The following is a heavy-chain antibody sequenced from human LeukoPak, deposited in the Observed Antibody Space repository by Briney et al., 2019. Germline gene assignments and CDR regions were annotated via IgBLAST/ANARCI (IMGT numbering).Heavy chain of an antibody. V-gene: IGHV3-33*06. Sequence: GSLRLSCAASGFTFSSYGMHWVRQAPGKGLEWVAVIWYDGSNKYYADSVKGRFTISRDNSKNTLYLQMNSLRAEDTAVYYCAKDGHSSAYYFDYWGQGTLVTVSS. CDR2: IWYDGSNK. D-gene: IGHD3-22*01. J-gene: IGHJ4*02. CDR1: GFTFSSYG. CDR3: AKDGHSSAYYFDY.